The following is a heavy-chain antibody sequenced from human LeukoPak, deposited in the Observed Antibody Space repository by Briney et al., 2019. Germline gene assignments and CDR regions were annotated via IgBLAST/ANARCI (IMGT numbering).Heavy chain of an antibody. J-gene: IGHJ3*02. CDR1: GYTFSSHW. V-gene: IGHV5-51*01. Sequence: HGESLKISCKGSGYTFSSHWIAWVRQMPGKGLEWMGIINPGDSETRYSPSFQGQVTISADRSTTTAYLQWSSLKASDTAMYFCARPSRDYHDRRGYYRGGDAFDIWGQGTTVTVSS. CDR2: INPGDSET. D-gene: IGHD3-22*01. CDR3: ARPSRDYHDRRGYYRGGDAFDI.